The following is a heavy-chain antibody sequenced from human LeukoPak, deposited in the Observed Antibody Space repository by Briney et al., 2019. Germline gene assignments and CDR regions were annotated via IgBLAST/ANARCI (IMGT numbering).Heavy chain of an antibody. CDR3: ARGPAYYDILTGYYPLYYFDY. CDR2: IYYSRST. D-gene: IGHD3-9*01. Sequence: SQTLSLTCTVSGGSISSGDYYWSWIRQPPGKGLEWIGYIYYSRSTYYNPSLKSRVTISVDTSKNQFSLKLSSVTAADTAVYYCARGPAYYDILTGYYPLYYFDYWGQGTLVTVSS. CDR1: GGSISSGDYY. J-gene: IGHJ4*02. V-gene: IGHV4-30-4*01.